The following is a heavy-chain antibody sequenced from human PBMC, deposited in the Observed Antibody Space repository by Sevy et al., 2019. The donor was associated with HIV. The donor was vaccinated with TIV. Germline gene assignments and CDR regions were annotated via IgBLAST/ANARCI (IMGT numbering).Heavy chain of an antibody. CDR3: ARVRYNYGQYYFDY. J-gene: IGHJ4*02. D-gene: IGHD1-1*01. CDR1: GITISDYY. CDR2: ISSSGSIM. V-gene: IGHV3-11*01. Sequence: WGSLRLSCAASGITISDYYMSWIRQPPGKGLEWIAYISSSGSIMDHADSVKGRFTISRDNAKNSLYMQINSLRADDTAVYYCARVRYNYGQYYFDYWGQGTLVTVSS.